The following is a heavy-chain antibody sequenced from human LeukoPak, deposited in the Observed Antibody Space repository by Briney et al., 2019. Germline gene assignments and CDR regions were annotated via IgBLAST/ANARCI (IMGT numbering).Heavy chain of an antibody. D-gene: IGHD6-6*01. V-gene: IGHV4-59*01. Sequence: SETLSLTCTVSGGSISSYYWSWIQQPPGKGLEWIGHIYYSGSTHYNPSLKSRVTISVDTSKNQFSLKVSSVTAADTALYYCARGHLVFAYWGQGTLVTVSS. J-gene: IGHJ4*02. CDR2: IYYSGST. CDR3: ARGHLVFAY. CDR1: GGSISSYY.